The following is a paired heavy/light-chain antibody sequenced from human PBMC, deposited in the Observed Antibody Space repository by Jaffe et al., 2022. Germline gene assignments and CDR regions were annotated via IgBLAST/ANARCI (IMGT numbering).Heavy chain of an antibody. V-gene: IGHV4-34*02. J-gene: IGHJ5*02. CDR3: ARTKGRVVDVSYNYDSGSGWFDP. CDR1: GGSFSSYF. D-gene: IGHD3-22*01. Sequence: QVRLQQWGAGLLKPSETLSLTCAVSGGSFSSYFWTWIRQTPGKGLEWIGEINHSGYANYNPSLKSRVTISVDTSKNQFSLKLTSVTAADTGVFYCARTKGRVVDVSYNYDSGSGWFDPWGQGTLVTVSS. CDR2: INHSGYA.
Light chain of an antibody. J-gene: IGLJ2*01. CDR1: SSNIGKNY. CDR3: AVWDDRLSGVF. Sequence: QSVLTQPPSASGAPGQRVTISCSGSSSNIGKNYVYWYQELPGTAPKLLIYRNNQRPSGVPDRFSGSKSGTSASLAISGLRSEDEADYYCAVWDDRLSGVFFGGGTKLTVL. CDR2: RNN. V-gene: IGLV1-47*01.